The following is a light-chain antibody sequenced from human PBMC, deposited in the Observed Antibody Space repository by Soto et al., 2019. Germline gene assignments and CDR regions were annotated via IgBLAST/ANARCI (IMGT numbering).Light chain of an antibody. J-gene: IGKJ1*01. CDR1: QGISSY. Sequence: IQMTQYHSSLSASVGDRVTITCRASQGISSYLAWYQQTAGKAPKLLIYKASTLKSGVPSRFSGSGSGTEFTLTISILQPDDFVTYCCQHYNSYSDAFGQGTKVDIK. V-gene: IGKV1-5*03. CDR3: QHYNSYSDA. CDR2: KAS.